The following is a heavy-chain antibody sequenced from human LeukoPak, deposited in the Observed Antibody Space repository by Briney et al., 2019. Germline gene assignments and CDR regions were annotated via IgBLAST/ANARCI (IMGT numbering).Heavy chain of an antibody. CDR2: ISAYNGNT. V-gene: IGHV1-18*01. CDR3: ARAFSGYDSSPFDY. Sequence: ASVKVSCKASGYTFTSYGISWVRQAPGQGLEWMGWISAYNGNTNYAQKLQGRVTMTTDTSTSTAYMELRSLRSDDTAVYYCARAFSGYDSSPFDYWGQGTLVTVSS. D-gene: IGHD3-22*01. J-gene: IGHJ4*02. CDR1: GYTFTSYG.